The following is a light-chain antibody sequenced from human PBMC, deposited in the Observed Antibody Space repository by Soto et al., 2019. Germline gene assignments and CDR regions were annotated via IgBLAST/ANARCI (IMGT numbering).Light chain of an antibody. J-gene: IGLJ7*01. V-gene: IGLV1-40*01. CDR2: GND. CDR3: QSYDSSLSGYIV. Sequence: QSVLTQPPSVSGAPGQRVTISCTGSSSNIGAPYDVHWYQQLPGTAPKLLIYGNDNRPSGVPDRFSGPKSGTSASLAITGLQAEDEADYYCQSYDSSLSGYIVFGGGTQLTVL. CDR1: SSNIGAPYD.